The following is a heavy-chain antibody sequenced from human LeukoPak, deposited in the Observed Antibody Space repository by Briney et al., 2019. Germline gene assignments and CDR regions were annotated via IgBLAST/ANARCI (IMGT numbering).Heavy chain of an antibody. CDR3: ARAPGIAAAGTHFDF. CDR2: IYYSGSA. J-gene: IGHJ4*02. CDR1: GGSISSYY. Sequence: SETLSLTCSVSGGSISSYYWSWIRQPPGKGLEWIGYIYYSGSAKYNPSLKSRVTISVDTSKNQFSLRLSSVTAGDTAVYYCARAPGIAAAGTHFDFWGQGTLVTVSS. D-gene: IGHD6-13*01. V-gene: IGHV4-59*01.